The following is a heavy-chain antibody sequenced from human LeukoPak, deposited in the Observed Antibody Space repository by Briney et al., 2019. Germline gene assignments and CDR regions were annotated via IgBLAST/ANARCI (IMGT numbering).Heavy chain of an antibody. Sequence: SVKVSCKASGGTFSSYAISWVRQAPGQGLEWMGGIIPIFGTANYAQKFQGRVTITTDESTSTAYMELSSLRSEDTAVYYCASGRARNYYDSSGYYPPVDYWGREPWSPSPQ. CDR1: GGTFSSYA. V-gene: IGHV1-69*05. CDR3: ASGRARNYYDSSGYYPPVDY. D-gene: IGHD3-22*01. CDR2: IIPIFGTA. J-gene: IGHJ4*02.